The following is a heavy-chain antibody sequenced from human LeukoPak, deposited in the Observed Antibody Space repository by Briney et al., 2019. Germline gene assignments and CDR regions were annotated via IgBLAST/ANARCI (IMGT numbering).Heavy chain of an antibody. D-gene: IGHD3-3*01. CDR3: ARGDYDFWSGPYNWFDP. V-gene: IGHV1-69*05. CDR2: IIPIFGTA. Sequence: SVKVSCKASGGTFSSYAISWVRQAPGQGLEWMGRIIPIFGTANYAQKFQGRVTITTDESTSTAYMELSSLRSEDTAEYYCARGDYDFWSGPYNWFDPWGQGTLVTVSS. J-gene: IGHJ5*02. CDR1: GGTFSSYA.